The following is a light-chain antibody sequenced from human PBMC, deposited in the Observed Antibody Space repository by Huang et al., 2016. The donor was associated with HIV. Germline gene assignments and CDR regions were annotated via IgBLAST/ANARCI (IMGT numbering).Light chain of an antibody. CDR1: QSVRNNS. CDR3: QQYSTSSYT. Sequence: IVLTQSPATLSLSPGERATLTCGASQSVRNNSLAWYQQNPGLAPRLLIYDAHVRSTGIPDRFSGSGSGTDFTLTISRLEPEDFAMYYCQQYSTSSYTFGQGTKVDI. J-gene: IGKJ2*01. V-gene: IGKV3D-20*01. CDR2: DAH.